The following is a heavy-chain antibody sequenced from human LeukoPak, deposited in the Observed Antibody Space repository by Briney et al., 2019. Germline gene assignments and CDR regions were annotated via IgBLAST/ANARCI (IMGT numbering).Heavy chain of an antibody. Sequence: GGSLRLSCAASGFSFSGFAMSWVRQAPGKGLEWVSDISGSAGSTYYADSVKGRFTISRDNSKNTLYLQMNSLRAEDTAVYYCARDSRYCSSTSCSRAFDIWGKGTMVTVSS. D-gene: IGHD2-2*01. V-gene: IGHV3-23*01. CDR3: ARDSRYCSSTSCSRAFDI. CDR2: ISGSAGST. CDR1: GFSFSGFA. J-gene: IGHJ3*02.